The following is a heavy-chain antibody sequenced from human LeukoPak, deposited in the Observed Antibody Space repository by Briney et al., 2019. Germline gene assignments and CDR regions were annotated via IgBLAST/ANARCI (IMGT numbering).Heavy chain of an antibody. CDR1: GFTFSSYG. V-gene: IGHV3-30*18. Sequence: GGSLRLSCAASGFTFSSYGMHWVRQAPGKGLEWVAVISYDGSNKYYADSVKGRFTISRDNSKNTLYLQMNSLRAEDTAVYYCAEDRRALYSIAAAGTFDYWGQGTLVTVSS. CDR2: ISYDGSNK. D-gene: IGHD6-13*01. J-gene: IGHJ4*02. CDR3: AEDRRALYSIAAAGTFDY.